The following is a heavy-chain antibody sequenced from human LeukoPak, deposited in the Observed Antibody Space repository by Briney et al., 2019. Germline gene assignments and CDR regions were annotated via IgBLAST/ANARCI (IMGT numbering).Heavy chain of an antibody. CDR1: GYTFTGYY. D-gene: IGHD6-13*01. V-gene: IGHV1-2*02. Sequence: GASVKVSCKASGYTFTGYYMHWVRQAPGQGLEWMGWINPNSGGTNYAQKFQGRVTMTRDTSISTAYMELRSLRSDDTAVYYCARVTPLSSSWYGYYYYMDVWGKGTTVTVSS. CDR3: ARVTPLSSSWYGYYYYMDV. CDR2: INPNSGGT. J-gene: IGHJ6*03.